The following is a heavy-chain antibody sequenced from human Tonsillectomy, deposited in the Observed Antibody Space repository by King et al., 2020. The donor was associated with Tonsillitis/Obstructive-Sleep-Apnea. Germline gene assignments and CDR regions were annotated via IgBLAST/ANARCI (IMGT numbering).Heavy chain of an antibody. Sequence: VQLQQWGAGLLKPSETLSLTCAVYGGSFSGYYWSWIRQPPGKGLEWIGEINHSGSTNYNPSLKSRGTISVDTSKNQFSLKLSSVTAADTAVYYCARGEIVVVPEANRINNWFDPWGQGTLVTVSS. J-gene: IGHJ5*02. CDR3: ARGEIVVVPEANRINNWFDP. D-gene: IGHD2-2*01. V-gene: IGHV4-34*01. CDR1: GGSFSGYY. CDR2: INHSGST.